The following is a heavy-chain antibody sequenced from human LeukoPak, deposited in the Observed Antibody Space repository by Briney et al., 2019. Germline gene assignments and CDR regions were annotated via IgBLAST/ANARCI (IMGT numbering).Heavy chain of an antibody. CDR2: IYYSGST. CDR3: ARGLGYFDY. Sequence: SETLPLTCTVFGGSISSYYWSWIRQPPGKGLEWIGYIYYSGSTNYNPSLKSRVTISVDTSKNQFSLKLSSVTAADTAVYYCARGLGYFDYWGQGTLVTVSS. V-gene: IGHV4-59*01. CDR1: GGSISSYY. D-gene: IGHD3-22*01. J-gene: IGHJ4*02.